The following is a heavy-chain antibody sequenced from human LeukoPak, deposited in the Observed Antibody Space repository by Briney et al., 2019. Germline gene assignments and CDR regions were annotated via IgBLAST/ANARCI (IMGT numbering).Heavy chain of an antibody. J-gene: IGHJ3*02. D-gene: IGHD1/OR15-1a*01. CDR2: IRHDGSEK. CDR1: GFTFSSYW. V-gene: IGHV3-7*01. CDR3: ARGWNTTPRSGFDI. Sequence: GGSLRLSCAASGFTFSSYWMSWVRQAPGKGLEWVANIRHDGSEKYYVDSVKGRFTISRDNAKDSLYLQMNSLRVEDTALYYCARGWNTTPRSGFDIWGLGTMVTVSS.